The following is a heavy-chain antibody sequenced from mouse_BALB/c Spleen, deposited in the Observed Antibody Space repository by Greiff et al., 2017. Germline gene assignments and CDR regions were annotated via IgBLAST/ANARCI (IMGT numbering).Heavy chain of an antibody. CDR3: AREEAVVARSAMDY. Sequence: VQLQQSGPELVKPGASMKISCKASGYSFTGYTMNWVKQSHGKNLEWIGLINPYNGGTSYNQKFKGKATLTVDKSSSTAYMEISSLTSEDSAVYYCAREEAVVARSAMDYWGQGTSVTVSA. D-gene: IGHD1-1*01. CDR1: GYSFTGYT. CDR2: INPYNGGT. V-gene: IGHV1-18*01. J-gene: IGHJ4*01.